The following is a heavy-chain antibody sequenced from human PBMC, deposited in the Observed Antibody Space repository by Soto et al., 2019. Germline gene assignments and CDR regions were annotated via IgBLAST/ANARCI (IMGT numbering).Heavy chain of an antibody. CDR2: VSWNRGRI. V-gene: IGHV3-9*03. J-gene: IGHJ6*02. D-gene: IGHD3-22*01. Sequence: EVQLVESGGGWVQPGRSLRLSCSASGFTFDDYAMHWVRQAPGKGLEWVAGVSWNRGRIEYGDSVKGRFIISRDNAKNSLDLQMNSLTTEDMALYYCVKDKDNSGWAVAYGMDVWGQGTTVTVS. CDR3: VKDKDNSGWAVAYGMDV. CDR1: GFTFDDYA.